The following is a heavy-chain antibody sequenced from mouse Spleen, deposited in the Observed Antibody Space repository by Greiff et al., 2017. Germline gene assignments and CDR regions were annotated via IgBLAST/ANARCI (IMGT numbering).Heavy chain of an antibody. CDR2: IYPGGGYT. D-gene: IGHD2-1*01. V-gene: IGHV1-63*01. Sequence: LVESGAELVRPGTSVKMSCKASGYTFTNYWIGWAKQRPGHGLEWIGDIYPGGGYTNYNEKFKGKATLTADKSSSTAYMQFSSLTSEDSAIYYCARRDYGNYAMDYWGQGTSVTVSS. J-gene: IGHJ4*01. CDR1: GYTFTNYW. CDR3: ARRDYGNYAMDY.